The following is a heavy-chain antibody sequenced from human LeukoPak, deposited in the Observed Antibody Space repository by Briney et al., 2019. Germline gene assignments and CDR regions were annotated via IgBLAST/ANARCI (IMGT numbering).Heavy chain of an antibody. V-gene: IGHV4-39*01. CDR2: IYDSGNT. D-gene: IGHD6-13*01. CDR1: GGSISISAYS. Sequence: PSETLSLTCTVSGGSISISAYSWGWIRQPPGKGLDWIGNIYDSGNTYYNPSLKSRVTISVDTSKNQFSLKLNSVTAADTAVYYCARQYGPGYSSTWYFDYWGQGTLVTVSS. J-gene: IGHJ4*02. CDR3: ARQYGPGYSSTWYFDY.